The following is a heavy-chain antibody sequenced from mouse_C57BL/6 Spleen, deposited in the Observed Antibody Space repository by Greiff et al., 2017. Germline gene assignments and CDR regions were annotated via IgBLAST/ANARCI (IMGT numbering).Heavy chain of an antibody. Sequence: VQLQQSGAELVRPGASVKLSCKASGYTFTDYYINWVKQRPGQGLEWIARIYPGSGNTYYNEKFKGKATLTAEKSSSTAYMQLSSLTSEDSAGYFCARLVTGTEDFDYWGQGTTLTVSS. CDR1: GYTFTDYY. J-gene: IGHJ2*01. CDR2: IYPGSGNT. V-gene: IGHV1-76*01. D-gene: IGHD4-1*01. CDR3: ARLVTGTEDFDY.